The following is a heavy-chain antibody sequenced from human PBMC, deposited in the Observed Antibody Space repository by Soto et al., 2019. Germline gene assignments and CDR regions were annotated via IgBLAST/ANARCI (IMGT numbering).Heavy chain of an antibody. D-gene: IGHD3-22*01. J-gene: IGHJ5*02. CDR3: ARGPIMNYYDSSGYWFDP. V-gene: IGHV1-18*01. CDR2: ISAYNGNT. Sequence: ASVTVSCKASGYTFTSYGISWVRQAPGQGLEWMGWISAYNGNTNYAQKLQGRVTMTTDTSTSTAYMELRSLRSDDTAVYYCARGPIMNYYDSSGYWFDPWGQGTLVTVSS. CDR1: GYTFTSYG.